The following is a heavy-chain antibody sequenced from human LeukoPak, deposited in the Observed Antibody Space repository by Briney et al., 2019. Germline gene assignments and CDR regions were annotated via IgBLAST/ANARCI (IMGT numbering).Heavy chain of an antibody. CDR1: GFTFSNYW. Sequence: PGGSLRLSCAASGFTFSNYWMAWVRQAPGKGPEWVANINLDESQKYYVDSVKGRFTISRDNAENSLYLQMNSLRAEDTALYYCARKRPNYFDYWGQGTLVTVSS. CDR3: ARKRPNYFDY. V-gene: IGHV3-7*01. CDR2: INLDESQK. J-gene: IGHJ4*02.